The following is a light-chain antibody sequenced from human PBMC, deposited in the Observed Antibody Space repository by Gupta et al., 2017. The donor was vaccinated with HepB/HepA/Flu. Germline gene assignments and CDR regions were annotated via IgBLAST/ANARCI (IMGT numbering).Light chain of an antibody. Sequence: IVLTQSPGTLSLSPGERATLSCRASQSVSSSYLAWYQQKPGQAPRLLIYCASSRATGIPDRFSGSGSGTDFTLTISRLEPEDFSVYYCQQYGSSPSITFGQGTRVEIK. CDR2: CAS. V-gene: IGKV3-20*01. J-gene: IGKJ5*01. CDR3: QQYGSSPSIT. CDR1: QSVSSSY.